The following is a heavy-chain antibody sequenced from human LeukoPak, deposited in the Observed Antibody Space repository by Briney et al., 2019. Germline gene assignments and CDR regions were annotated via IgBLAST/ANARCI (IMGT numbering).Heavy chain of an antibody. CDR1: GGSISSYY. Sequence: SETLSLTCTVSGGSISSYYWSWIRQPPGKGLEWIGYIYYSGSTNYNPSLKSRVTISVDTSKSQFSLKLSSVTAADTAVYYCARWGSSSMDEYYYYYYGMDVWGQGTTVTVSS. J-gene: IGHJ6*02. CDR3: ARWGSSSMDEYYYYYYGMDV. D-gene: IGHD3-16*01. CDR2: IYYSGST. V-gene: IGHV4-59*08.